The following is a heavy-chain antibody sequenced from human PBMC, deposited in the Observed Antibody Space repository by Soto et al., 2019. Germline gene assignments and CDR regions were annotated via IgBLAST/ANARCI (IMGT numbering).Heavy chain of an antibody. D-gene: IGHD2-15*01. CDR2: ISADGTNT. J-gene: IGHJ4*02. V-gene: IGHV3-30*03. Sequence: QIQLVESGGDVVQPGRSLRLSCTASGYTFGFFGMHWVRQAPGKGLEWVAFISADGTNTYYADSERGRFTLSRDNSMRTGYLQMNTLRGDDTGLYFCARGNLSFDFEHWGRGTLVTGSS. CDR3: ARGNLSFDFEH. CDR1: GYTFGFFG.